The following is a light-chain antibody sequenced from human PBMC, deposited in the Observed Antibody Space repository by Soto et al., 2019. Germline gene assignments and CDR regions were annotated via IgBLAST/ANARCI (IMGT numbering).Light chain of an antibody. V-gene: IGLV2-23*01. CDR1: SSNIGSYNF. Sequence: QSALTQPASVSGSPGQSITISCTGTSSNIGSYNFVSWYQQRPGRAPKLMIFEATKRPSGVPPRFSGSKSGSTASLTISGLQAEDEADYYCCSYAGTSSWVFGGGTKLTVL. J-gene: IGLJ3*02. CDR3: CSYAGTSSWV. CDR2: EAT.